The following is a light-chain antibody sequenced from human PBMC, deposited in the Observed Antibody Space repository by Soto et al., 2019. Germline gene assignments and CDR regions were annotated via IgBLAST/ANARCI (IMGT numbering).Light chain of an antibody. CDR3: SSHTSN. J-gene: IGLJ2*01. CDR1: SSDVGGYNY. V-gene: IGLV2-14*01. CDR2: EVS. Sequence: QSVLTQPASVSGSPGQSITISCTGTSSDVGGYNYVSWYQQHPGKAPKLMVYEVSNRPSGVSDRFSGSKSGNTASLTISGLQAEDEADYYCSSHTSNFGGGTKLTVL.